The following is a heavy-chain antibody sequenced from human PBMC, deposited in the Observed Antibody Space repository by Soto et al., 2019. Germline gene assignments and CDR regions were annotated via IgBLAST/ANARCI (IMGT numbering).Heavy chain of an antibody. Sequence: PSETLSLTCSVSGDSINDKNCWTWLRPPPGERLEWIGDIYYTGRTCYNPSLKSRVTISVDTSKNQFSLKLSSVTAADTAVYYCARHPGYGLYYFDYWGQGTLVTVSS. CDR1: GDSINDKNC. D-gene: IGHD5-18*01. CDR2: IYYTGRT. CDR3: ARHPGYGLYYFDY. V-gene: IGHV4-39*01. J-gene: IGHJ4*02.